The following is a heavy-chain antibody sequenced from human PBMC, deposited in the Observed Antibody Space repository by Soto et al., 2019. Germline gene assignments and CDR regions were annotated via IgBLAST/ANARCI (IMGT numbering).Heavy chain of an antibody. J-gene: IGHJ6*02. CDR3: AREAGYSSSWTPYYYYYYGMDV. Sequence: QVQLVESGGGVVQPGRSLRLSCAASGFTFSSYAMHWVRQAPGKGLEWVAVISYDGSNKYYADSVKGRFTISRDNSKNTLYLQMNSLSAEDTAVYYCAREAGYSSSWTPYYYYYYGMDVWGQGPTVTVSS. CDR1: GFTFSSYA. D-gene: IGHD6-13*01. CDR2: ISYDGSNK. V-gene: IGHV3-30-3*01.